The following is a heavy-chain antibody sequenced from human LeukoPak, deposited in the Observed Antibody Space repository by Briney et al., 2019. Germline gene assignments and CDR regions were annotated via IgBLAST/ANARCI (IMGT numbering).Heavy chain of an antibody. CDR1: GFTFSSYA. V-gene: IGHV3-23*01. J-gene: IGHJ6*03. CDR2: ISGSGGST. CDR3: ARADVDV. Sequence: GGSLRLSCAASGFTFSSYAMSWVRQAPGKGLEWVSAISGSGGSTYYADSVKGRFTISRDSGKTSVYLQMNSLRAEDTAVYYCARADVDVWGKGTTVAVSS.